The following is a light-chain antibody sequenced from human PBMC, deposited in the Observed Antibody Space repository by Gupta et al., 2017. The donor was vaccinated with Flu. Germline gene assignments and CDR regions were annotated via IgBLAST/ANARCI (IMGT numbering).Light chain of an antibody. CDR2: WAS. Sequence: DIVMTQSPDSLAVSLGERAAINCKSSENILDNSNNKNYLAWYQQKAGQPPKLLISWASTRESGVPDRFSGSGSGTDFTLTITSLQAEDAAVYYCQQEDGGPRTFGQGTKVEVK. CDR3: QQEDGGPRT. V-gene: IGKV4-1*01. CDR1: ENILDNSNNKNY. J-gene: IGKJ1*01.